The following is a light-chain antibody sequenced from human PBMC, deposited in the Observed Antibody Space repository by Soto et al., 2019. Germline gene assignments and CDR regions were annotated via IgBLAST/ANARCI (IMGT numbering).Light chain of an antibody. CDR3: QQRSNWPPTWT. CDR2: DAS. CDR1: QSVSSY. J-gene: IGKJ1*01. V-gene: IGKV3-11*01. Sequence: EIVLTQSPATLSLSPWERPTLSGRSIQSVSSYLAWYQQKPGQAPRLLIYDASNRATGIPARFSGSGSGTDFTLTISSLEPEDFAVYYCQQRSNWPPTWTVGQGTKVDIK.